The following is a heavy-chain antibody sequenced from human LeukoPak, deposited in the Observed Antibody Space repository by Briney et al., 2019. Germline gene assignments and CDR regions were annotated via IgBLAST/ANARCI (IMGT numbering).Heavy chain of an antibody. J-gene: IGHJ4*02. Sequence: GGSLRLSCSASGFTFSRYGMHWVRQAPGKGLEWVAVVWYDGSNIHYVDSVKGRFTISRDNSKTTLYLQMNSLTAEDTAVYYCARGGYSGTYYFDYWGQGTLVTVSS. CDR3: ARGGYSGTYYFDY. CDR2: VWYDGSNI. V-gene: IGHV3-33*08. CDR1: GFTFSRYG. D-gene: IGHD1-26*01.